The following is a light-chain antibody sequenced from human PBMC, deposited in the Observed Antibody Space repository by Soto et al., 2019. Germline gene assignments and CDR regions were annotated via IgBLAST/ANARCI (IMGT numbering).Light chain of an antibody. V-gene: IGKV3-11*01. Sequence: EVVMTQSPATLSVTPGERATLSCRASQTVSRNLAWYQQKPGQAPRLLIYDTSNRATGIPARFSGSGSGTDFTLTISSLEPEDFAVYYCQQRSNWPPLTFGQGTRLE. J-gene: IGKJ5*01. CDR3: QQRSNWPPLT. CDR2: DTS. CDR1: QTVSRN.